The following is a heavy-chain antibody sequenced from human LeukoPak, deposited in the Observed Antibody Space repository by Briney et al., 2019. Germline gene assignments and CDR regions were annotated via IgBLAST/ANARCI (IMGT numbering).Heavy chain of an antibody. CDR1: GFTFSSYV. CDR2: ISGSGGST. J-gene: IGHJ4*02. Sequence: GGSQRLSCAASGFTFSSYVMSWVRQAPGKGLEWVPAISGSGGSTYYADSVKGRFTISRDNSKNTLYLQMNSLRAEDTAVYYCAKPKFDSSGYNLLPFDYWGQGTLVTVS. D-gene: IGHD3-22*01. V-gene: IGHV3-23*01. CDR3: AKPKFDSSGYNLLPFDY.